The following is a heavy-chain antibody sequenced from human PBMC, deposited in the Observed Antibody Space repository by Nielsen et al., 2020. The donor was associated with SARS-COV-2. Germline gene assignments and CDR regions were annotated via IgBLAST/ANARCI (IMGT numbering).Heavy chain of an antibody. CDR3: ARLPHYDILTGYPGYFDY. J-gene: IGHJ4*02. Sequence: SETLSLTCTVSGGSINSSSYYWGWIRQPPGKGLEWIGSIYYSGSTYYNPSLKSRVTISVDTSKNQFSLKLSSVTAADTAVYYCARLPHYDILTGYPGYFDYWGQGTLVTVSS. CDR2: IYYSGST. D-gene: IGHD3-9*01. CDR1: GGSINSSSYY. V-gene: IGHV4-39*01.